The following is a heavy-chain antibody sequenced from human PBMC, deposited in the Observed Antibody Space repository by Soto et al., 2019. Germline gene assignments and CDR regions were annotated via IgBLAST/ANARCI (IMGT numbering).Heavy chain of an antibody. V-gene: IGHV3-30-3*01. CDR1: GVTFSSYA. J-gene: IGHJ6*02. Sequence: PGGSLRLSCAASGVTFSSYAMHWVRQAPGKGLEWVAVISYDGSNKYYADSVKGRLTISRDNSKNTLYLQMNSLRAEDTAVYYCARGALINTIFGVARPSYYYGMDVWGQGTTVTVSS. D-gene: IGHD3-3*01. CDR3: ARGALINTIFGVARPSYYYGMDV. CDR2: ISYDGSNK.